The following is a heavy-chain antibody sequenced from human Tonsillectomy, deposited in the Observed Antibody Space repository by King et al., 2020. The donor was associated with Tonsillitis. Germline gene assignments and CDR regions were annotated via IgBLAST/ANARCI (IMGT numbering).Heavy chain of an antibody. V-gene: IGHV1-2*02. CDR3: ARVRPEWLLYLTDAFDI. CDR1: GYTFTGYY. J-gene: IGHJ3*02. Sequence: QLVQSGAEVKKPGASVKVSCKASGYTFTGYYMPWVRQAPGQGLEWMGWINPHSGCTNYAQKFQGRGTMTRDTSISTAYMELSRLRSDDTAVYYCARVRPEWLLYLTDAFDIWGQGTMVTVSS. CDR2: INPHSGCT. D-gene: IGHD3-3*01.